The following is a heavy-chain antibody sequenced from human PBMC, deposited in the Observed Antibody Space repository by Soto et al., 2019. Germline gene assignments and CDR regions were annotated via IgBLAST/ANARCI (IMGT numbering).Heavy chain of an antibody. V-gene: IGHV3-23*01. CDR2: ISGRGDNT. D-gene: IGHD4-17*01. CDR1: GFTFSSYA. J-gene: IGHJ3*02. CDR3: TKPLTVANGLDAFDI. Sequence: EVQLSESGGGLVQPGWSLRLSCAASGFTFSSYAMTWVRQAPGKGLEWISTISGRGDNTYYAASVKGRFSSSRDNSKNTLVLQMDSLRAEDTALYHCTKPLTVANGLDAFDIWGQGSMVIVCS.